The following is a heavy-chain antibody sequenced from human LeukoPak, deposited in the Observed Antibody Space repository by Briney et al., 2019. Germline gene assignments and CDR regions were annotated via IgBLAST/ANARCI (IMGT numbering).Heavy chain of an antibody. J-gene: IGHJ4*02. CDR2: FDPEDAET. V-gene: IGHV1-24*01. Sequence: ASVKVSCKVSGYTLTELSMHWVRQAPGKGLEWMGGFDPEDAETSYAQKFQGRVTMTEDTSTNTAYMELTSLRLEDTAVYYCAIETYYHSTGYRDYWGQGTLVTVSS. CDR3: AIETYYHSTGYRDY. CDR1: GYTLTELS. D-gene: IGHD3-22*01.